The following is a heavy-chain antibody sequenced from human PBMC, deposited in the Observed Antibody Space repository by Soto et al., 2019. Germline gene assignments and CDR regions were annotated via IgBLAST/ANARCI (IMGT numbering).Heavy chain of an antibody. V-gene: IGHV1-2*02. CDR3: ARSLTTLTTWLDY. J-gene: IGHJ4*02. Sequence: SXKVSYMASGYTXNDNYSDAVREAPGQGLEWMGWINHNGGTNDAQKFQGRVTMTRDTSIRTAYMELRRLRSDDTDVDYGARSLTTLTTWLDYWGQGTLVTVSS. CDR2: INHNGGT. CDR1: GYTXNDNY. D-gene: IGHD4-4*01.